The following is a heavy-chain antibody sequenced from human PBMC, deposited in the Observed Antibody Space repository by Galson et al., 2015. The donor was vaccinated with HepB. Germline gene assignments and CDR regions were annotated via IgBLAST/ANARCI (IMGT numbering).Heavy chain of an antibody. CDR2: ISGSGGTT. CDR1: GFTFSSYA. V-gene: IGHV3-23*01. D-gene: IGHD1-1*01. J-gene: IGHJ4*02. Sequence: LRLSCAASGFTFSSYAMTWVRQAPGKGMEWVSTISGSGGTTYYADSVKGRFTISRDNSKNTLYLEINSLRAEDTDVYYCANPIRNWNVRLWGQGTLVTVAS. CDR3: ANPIRNWNVRL.